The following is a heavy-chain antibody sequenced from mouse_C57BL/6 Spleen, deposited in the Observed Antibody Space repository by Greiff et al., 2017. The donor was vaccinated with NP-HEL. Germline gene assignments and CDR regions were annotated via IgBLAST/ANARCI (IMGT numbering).Heavy chain of an antibody. CDR2: IYPGDGDT. CDR3: ARSGPYAMDY. D-gene: IGHD3-1*01. CDR1: GYAFSSSW. J-gene: IGHJ4*01. V-gene: IGHV1-82*01. Sequence: VQLQQSGPELEKPGASVKISCKASGYAFSSSWMNWVKQRPGKGLEWIGRIYPGDGDTNYNGKFKGKATLTADKSSSTAYMQLSSLTSEDSAVYFCARSGPYAMDYWGQGTSVTVSS.